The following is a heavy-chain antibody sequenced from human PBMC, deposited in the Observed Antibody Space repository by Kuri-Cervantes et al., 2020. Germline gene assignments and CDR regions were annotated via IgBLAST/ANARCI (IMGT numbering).Heavy chain of an antibody. CDR2: ISYDGSNK. CDR3: ARVTQEVEMATRNYYYYYGMDV. Sequence: GESLKISCAASGFTLSSYGMHWVRQAPGKGLEWVAVISYDGSNKYYAASVKGRFTISRDNSKNTLYLQMNSLRAEDTAVYYCARVTQEVEMATRNYYYYYGMDVWGQGTTVTVSS. CDR1: GFTLSSYG. V-gene: IGHV3-30*03. J-gene: IGHJ6*02. D-gene: IGHD5-24*01.